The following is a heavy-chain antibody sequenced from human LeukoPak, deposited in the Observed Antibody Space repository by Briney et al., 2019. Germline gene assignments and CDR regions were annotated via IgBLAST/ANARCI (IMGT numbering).Heavy chain of an antibody. CDR3: AKDIRRGYNYGYDQFAY. J-gene: IGHJ4*02. D-gene: IGHD5-18*01. Sequence: GGSLRLSCAASGFIFSRYWMSWVRQAPGKGLEWVAFIRYDGSNHSYADPVKGRFTISRDNSKNTLYLQMNSLRAEDTAVYYCAKDIRRGYNYGYDQFAYWGQGTLVTVSS. V-gene: IGHV3-30*02. CDR1: GFIFSRYW. CDR2: IRYDGSNH.